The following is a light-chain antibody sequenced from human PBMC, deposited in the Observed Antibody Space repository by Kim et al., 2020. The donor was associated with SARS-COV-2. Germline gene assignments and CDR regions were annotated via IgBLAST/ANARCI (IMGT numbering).Light chain of an antibody. V-gene: IGLV2-14*03. CDR2: DVT. Sequence: QSALTQPASVSGSPGQTITISCTGTSSDVGGYNSVSWYQQYPGRVPTLMIYDVTKQPSGFSHRFSGSKSGNTASLTISGLQTGDEAHYYCTSYTSSRTWVFGGGTQLTVL. CDR1: SSDVGGYNS. CDR3: TSYTSSRTWV. J-gene: IGLJ3*02.